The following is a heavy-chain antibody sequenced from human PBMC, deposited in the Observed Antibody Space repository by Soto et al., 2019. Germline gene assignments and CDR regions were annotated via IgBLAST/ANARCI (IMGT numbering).Heavy chain of an antibody. CDR1: GGSISGSY. Sequence: SETLSLTCSVSGGSISGSYWSWIRQSPGKGLEWLGYVYYTGSTNYSPSLRSRVTISVDTSKNQFSLKLSSVTAAGTAVYYCAREPDYWGQGTLVTVSS. CDR3: AREPDY. V-gene: IGHV4-59*01. J-gene: IGHJ4*02. CDR2: VYYTGST.